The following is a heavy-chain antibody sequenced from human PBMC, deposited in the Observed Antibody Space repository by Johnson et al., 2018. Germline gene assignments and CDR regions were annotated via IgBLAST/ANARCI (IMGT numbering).Heavy chain of an antibody. V-gene: IGHV5-51*01. CDR1: GYNFKDYW. Sequence: VQLVQSGAEVKKPGESLKISCKTSGYNFKDYWIAWVRQMPGKGLEWMGVIYPGDFDTKYSPSFQGQVTISADRSINTAYLQWSSLEASDTAMYFCARHPSSSYVKVFDYWGQGTLVTVSS. CDR3: ARHPSSSYVKVFDY. CDR2: IYPGDFDT. J-gene: IGHJ4*02. D-gene: IGHD3-22*01.